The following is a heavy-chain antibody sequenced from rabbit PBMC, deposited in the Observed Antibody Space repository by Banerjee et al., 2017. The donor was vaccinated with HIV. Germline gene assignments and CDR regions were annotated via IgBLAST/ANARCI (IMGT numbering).Heavy chain of an antibody. CDR3: VRGGL. Sequence: QSLEESGGDLVKPGASLILTCTASGFTLSGYWICWVRQAPGKGLEWIGCISTGDGSTYYASWAKGRFTISKTSSTTVTLQMTSLTAADTATYFCVRGGLWGPGTLVTVS. CDR2: ISTGDGST. V-gene: IGHV1S40*01. CDR1: GFTLSGYW. J-gene: IGHJ6*01.